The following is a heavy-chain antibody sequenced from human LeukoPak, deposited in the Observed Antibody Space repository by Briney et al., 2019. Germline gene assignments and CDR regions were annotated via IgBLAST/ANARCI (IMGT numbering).Heavy chain of an antibody. J-gene: IGHJ4*02. CDR2: INHSGST. CDR1: GGSFSGYY. CDR3: ARAYYYGSGSYDY. D-gene: IGHD3-10*01. Sequence: PSETLSLTCAVYGGSFSGYYWSWISRPPGKGLEWIGEINHSGSTNYNPSLKSRVTISVDTSKNQFSLKLSSVTAADTAVYYCARAYYYGSGSYDYWGQGTLVTVSS. V-gene: IGHV4-34*01.